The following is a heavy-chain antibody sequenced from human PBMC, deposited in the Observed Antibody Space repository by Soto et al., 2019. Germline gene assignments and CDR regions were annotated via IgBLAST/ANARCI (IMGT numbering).Heavy chain of an antibody. V-gene: IGHV4-34*01. Sequence: QVQLQQWGAGLLKPSETLSLTCAVYGGSFSGYYWSWIRQPPGKGLEWIGEINHSGSTNYNPTLKMLVTISVDTSKNQFSLKLSSVTAADTAVYYCASGPGAYGSGGRCYSYYYWGQGTLVTVSS. CDR1: GGSFSGYY. J-gene: IGHJ4*02. CDR2: INHSGST. D-gene: IGHD2-15*01. CDR3: ASGPGAYGSGGRCYSYYY.